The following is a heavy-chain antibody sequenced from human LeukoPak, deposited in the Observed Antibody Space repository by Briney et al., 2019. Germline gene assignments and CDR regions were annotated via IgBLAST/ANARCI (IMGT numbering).Heavy chain of an antibody. CDR2: INSDGSST. J-gene: IGHJ5*02. CDR1: GFTFSSYW. V-gene: IGHV3-74*01. Sequence: GGSLRLSCAASGFTFSSYWMHWVRQAPGKGLGWVSLINSDGSSTSYADSVKGRFTISRDNAKNTLYLQMNSLRVEDTAVYYCGREAVAGLIDPWGQGTLVTVSS. D-gene: IGHD6-19*01. CDR3: GREAVAGLIDP.